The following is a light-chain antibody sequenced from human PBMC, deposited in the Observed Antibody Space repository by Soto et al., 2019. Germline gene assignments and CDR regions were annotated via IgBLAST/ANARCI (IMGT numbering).Light chain of an antibody. CDR1: QSISTY. CDR2: DAS. V-gene: IGKV1-39*01. CDR3: QQSYSAPWT. J-gene: IGKJ1*01. Sequence: DIPMTRSPSSLAASVGARVTITCLASQSISTYLNWYQQKPGKDPKVLIFDASRLQSGVASRFSGSGSGTDFTLTISSLQPEDSATYYCQQSYSAPWTFGQGTKVQVK.